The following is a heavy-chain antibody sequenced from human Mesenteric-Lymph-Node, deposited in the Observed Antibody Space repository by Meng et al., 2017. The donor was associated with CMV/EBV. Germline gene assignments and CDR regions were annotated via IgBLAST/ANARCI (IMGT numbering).Heavy chain of an antibody. CDR2: ISSSDTYI. CDR3: GRGKYAAGRQGGPYYGMDV. CDR1: GFTFSVYD. Sequence: GESLKISCAASGFTFSVYDMNWVRQAPGQGLEWVSCISSSDTYIYYADSLKGRFTIPSENAKNSLYLQMNSLRAEGTAVYYCGRGKYAAGRQGGPYYGMDVWGQGTTVTVSS. J-gene: IGHJ6*02. V-gene: IGHV3-21*01. D-gene: IGHD6-6*01.